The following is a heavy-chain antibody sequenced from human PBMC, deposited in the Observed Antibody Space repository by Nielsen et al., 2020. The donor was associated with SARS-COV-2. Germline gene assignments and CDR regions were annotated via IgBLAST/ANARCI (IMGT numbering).Heavy chain of an antibody. J-gene: IGHJ4*02. Sequence: GGALRLSCAASGFTFDDYTMHWVRQAPGKGLEWVSLISWDGGSTYYADSVKGRFTISRDNSKNSLYLQMNSLRTEDTALYYCAKEGDYGDYFFDYWGQGTLVTVSS. CDR2: ISWDGGST. D-gene: IGHD4-17*01. CDR3: AKEGDYGDYFFDY. CDR1: GFTFDDYT. V-gene: IGHV3-43*01.